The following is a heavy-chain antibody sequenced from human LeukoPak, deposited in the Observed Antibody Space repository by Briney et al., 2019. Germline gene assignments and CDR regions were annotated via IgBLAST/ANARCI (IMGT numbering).Heavy chain of an antibody. Sequence: GGSLRLSCAASGFTFSSYGMHWVRQAPGKGLEWVAVIWYDGSNKYYADSVKGRFTISRDNSKNTLYLQMNSLRAEDTAVYYCARALWAVAGTLDYWGQGTLVTVSS. CDR3: ARALWAVAGTLDY. CDR2: IWYDGSNK. CDR1: GFTFSSYG. J-gene: IGHJ4*02. D-gene: IGHD6-19*01. V-gene: IGHV3-33*01.